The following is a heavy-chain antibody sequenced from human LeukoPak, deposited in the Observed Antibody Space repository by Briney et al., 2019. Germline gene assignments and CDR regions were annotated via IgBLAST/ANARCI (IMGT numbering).Heavy chain of an antibody. V-gene: IGHV4-59*11. CDR3: ARGYCSGGSCYAPPGY. CDR1: GGSISSHY. Sequence: SETLSLTCTVSGGSISSHYWSWIRQPPGKGLEWIGYIYYSGSTNYNPSLKSRVTISVDTSKNQFSLKLSSVTAADTAVYYYARGYCSGGSCYAPPGYWGQGTLVTVSS. J-gene: IGHJ4*02. CDR2: IYYSGST. D-gene: IGHD2-15*01.